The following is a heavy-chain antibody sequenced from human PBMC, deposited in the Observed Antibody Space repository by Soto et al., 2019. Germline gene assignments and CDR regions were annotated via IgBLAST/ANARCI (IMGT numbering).Heavy chain of an antibody. D-gene: IGHD2-21*02. CDR1: GFTFSSYS. Sequence: EVQLVESGGGLVQPGGSPRLSCAASGFTFSSYSMNWVRQAPGKGLEWVSYISSSSSTIYYADSVKGRFTISRDNAKNSLYLQMNSLRDEDTAVYYCARGEHIVVVTATLAEYFQHWGQGTLVTVSS. J-gene: IGHJ1*01. CDR2: ISSSSSTI. CDR3: ARGEHIVVVTATLAEYFQH. V-gene: IGHV3-48*02.